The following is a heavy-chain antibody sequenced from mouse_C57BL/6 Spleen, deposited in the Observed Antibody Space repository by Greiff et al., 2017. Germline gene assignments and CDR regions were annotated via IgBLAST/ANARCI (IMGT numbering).Heavy chain of an antibody. CDR3: ARDSSGYWFAY. Sequence: VQLQQSGAELVKPGASVKVSCKASGYTFTSYWMHWVKQRPGQGLEWIGRIHPSDSDTNYNQKFKGKATLTVDKSSSTAYMPLSSLTSEDSAVYYCARDSSGYWFAYWGQGTLVTVSA. V-gene: IGHV1-74*01. D-gene: IGHD3-2*02. CDR1: GYTFTSYW. J-gene: IGHJ3*01. CDR2: IHPSDSDT.